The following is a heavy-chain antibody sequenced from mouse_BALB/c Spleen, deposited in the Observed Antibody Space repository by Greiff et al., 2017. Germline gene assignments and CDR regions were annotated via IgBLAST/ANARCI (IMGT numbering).Heavy chain of an antibody. CDR3: AIYGSNYAMDY. CDR1: GYTFTSYW. D-gene: IGHD1-1*01. J-gene: IGHJ4*01. V-gene: IGHV1-7*01. CDR2: INPSTGYT. Sequence: QVQLQQSGAELAKPGASVKMSRKASGYTFTSYWMHWVKQRPGQGLEWIGYINPSTGYTEYNQKFKDKATLTADKSSSTAYMQLSSLTSEDSAVYYCAIYGSNYAMDYWGQGTSVTVSS.